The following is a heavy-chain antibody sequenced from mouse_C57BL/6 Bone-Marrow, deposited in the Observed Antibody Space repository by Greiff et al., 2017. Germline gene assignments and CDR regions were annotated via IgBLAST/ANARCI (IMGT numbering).Heavy chain of an antibody. CDR2: IDPSDSYT. V-gene: IGHV1-69*01. CDR1: ANTFTSSW. D-gene: IGHD1-1*01. J-gene: IGHJ4*01. Sequence: QVQLQQPGAELVMPGASVKLSCKASANTFTSSWMHGVRRRPGQGLEWIGEIDPSDSYTNYNQKFKGKSTLTVDKSSSTAYMQLSSLTSEDYAVYYCARSDYYGSSSYYAIDYWGQGTSVTDSS. CDR3: ARSDYYGSSSYYAIDY.